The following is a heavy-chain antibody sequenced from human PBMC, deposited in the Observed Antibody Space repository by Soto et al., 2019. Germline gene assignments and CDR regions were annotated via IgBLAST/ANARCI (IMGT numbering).Heavy chain of an antibody. Sequence: QVQLQESGPGLVKPSGTLSLTCAVSSGSISSNNWWPWVRQPPGKGLEWIGEIYHGGNTNYNPSLKSRVTISVDKSKHQFSLKVSSVTAADTAVYYCASAYNRGALDSWGQGTLVTVSS. CDR3: ASAYNRGALDS. D-gene: IGHD1-1*01. CDR1: SGSISSNNW. J-gene: IGHJ4*02. V-gene: IGHV4-4*02. CDR2: IYHGGNT.